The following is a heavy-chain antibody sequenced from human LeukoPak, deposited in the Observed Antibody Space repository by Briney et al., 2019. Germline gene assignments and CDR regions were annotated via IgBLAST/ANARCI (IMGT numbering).Heavy chain of an antibody. D-gene: IGHD5-18*01. CDR1: GYTFTGYY. CDR3: ARSGYSYGYGD. V-gene: IGHV1-2*06. CDR2: ISPNSGGT. J-gene: IGHJ4*02. Sequence: ASVKVSCKASGYTFTGYYMHWVRQAPGQGLEWMGRISPNSGGTNYAQKFQGRVTMTRDTSISAAYMELSRLRSDDTAVYYCARSGYSYGYGDWGQGTLVTVSS.